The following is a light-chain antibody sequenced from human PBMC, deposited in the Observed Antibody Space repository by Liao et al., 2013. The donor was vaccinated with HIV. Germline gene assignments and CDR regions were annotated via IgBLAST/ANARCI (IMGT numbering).Light chain of an antibody. Sequence: SYAVTQPPSVSVSPGQTASITCSGDRLGDKYACWYQQKPGQSPVLVIYQDTKRPSGIPERFSGSNSGNTGTLTISGTQAVDEAVYYCQSWDSATVLFGGGTKLTVL. CDR3: QSWDSATVL. CDR1: RLGDKY. J-gene: IGLJ2*01. V-gene: IGLV3-1*01. CDR2: QDT.